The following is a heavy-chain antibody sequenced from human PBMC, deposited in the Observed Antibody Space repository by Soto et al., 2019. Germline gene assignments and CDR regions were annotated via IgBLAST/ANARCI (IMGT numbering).Heavy chain of an antibody. CDR3: ARLQSPTGYYTRGFDY. Sequence: GESLKISCKTSGYSFRSYWITWVRQMPGKGLEWMGRIDPSDSYTNYSPSFQGHVTMSVDKSISTAYLQWSSLKASDTAIYYCARLQSPTGYYTRGFDYWGQGALVTV. CDR1: GYSFRSYW. D-gene: IGHD3-3*01. V-gene: IGHV5-10-1*01. CDR2: IDPSDSYT. J-gene: IGHJ4*02.